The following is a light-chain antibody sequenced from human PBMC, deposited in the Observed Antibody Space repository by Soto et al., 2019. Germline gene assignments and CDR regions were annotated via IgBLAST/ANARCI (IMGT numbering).Light chain of an antibody. V-gene: IGKV1-39*01. CDR2: SAS. Sequence: IHMSPTPYSLSASIGDIAAITFWSSQRISGYLNWYQQKPGKAPKLLIYSASCLQSGVPSRFSGSVSGTDFTFILSSLQPEDFATYSCHQSYSPPYTFGQGTKVDIK. CDR3: HQSYSPPYT. J-gene: IGKJ2*01. CDR1: QRISGY.